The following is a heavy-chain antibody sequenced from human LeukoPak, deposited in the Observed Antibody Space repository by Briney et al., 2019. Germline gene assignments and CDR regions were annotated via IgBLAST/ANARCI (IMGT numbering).Heavy chain of an antibody. V-gene: IGHV3-23*01. D-gene: IGHD3-22*01. CDR2: ISGTDGST. Sequence: GGSLRLSCAASGLTISNSAMTWVRQAPGKGLEWVSSISGTDGSTYYADSVKGRFTISRDNSKNTLYLQMNSLRAEDTAVYYCAKDLDSSGYYETIDYWGQGTLVTVSS. J-gene: IGHJ4*02. CDR1: GLTISNSA. CDR3: AKDLDSSGYYETIDY.